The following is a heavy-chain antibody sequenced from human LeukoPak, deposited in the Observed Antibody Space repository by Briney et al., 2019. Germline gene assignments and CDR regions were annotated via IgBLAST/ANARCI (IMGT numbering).Heavy chain of an antibody. J-gene: IGHJ3*02. CDR3: ARQSLYYYYDSSGYYSSDAFDI. D-gene: IGHD3-22*01. V-gene: IGHV4-59*08. CDR1: GGSISSYY. Sequence: SETLSLTCTVSGGSISSYYWSWIRQPPGKGLEWIGYIYYSGSTNYNPSLKSRVTISVDTSKNQFSLKLSSVTAADTAVYYCARQSLYYYYDSSGYYSSDAFDIWGQGTMVTVSS. CDR2: IYYSGST.